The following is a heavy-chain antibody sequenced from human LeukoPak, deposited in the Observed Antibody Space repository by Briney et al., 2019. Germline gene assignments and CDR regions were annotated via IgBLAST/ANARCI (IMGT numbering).Heavy chain of an antibody. CDR3: ARAYDFPDY. Sequence: ASVQVSCQASGYTFTSYAIHWVRQAPGQGLEWMGIINPSGGSTSYAQKFQGRVTMTRDTSTSTVYMELSSLRSEDTAVYYCARAYDFPDYWGQGTLVTVSS. CDR2: INPSGGST. D-gene: IGHD3-3*01. CDR1: GYTFTSYA. V-gene: IGHV1-46*01. J-gene: IGHJ4*02.